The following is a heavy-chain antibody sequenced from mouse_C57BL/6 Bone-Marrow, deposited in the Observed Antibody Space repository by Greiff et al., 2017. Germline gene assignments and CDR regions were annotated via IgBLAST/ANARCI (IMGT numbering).Heavy chain of an antibody. D-gene: IGHD2-4*01. CDR1: GYTFTSYW. CDR3: ARNYDYDVEFAY. Sequence: QVQLQQPGAELVMPGASVKLSCKASGYTFTSYWMHWVKQRPGQGLEWIGEIDPSDSYTNYNQKFKGKSTLTVDKSSSTAYMQLSSLTSEDSAVYYCARNYDYDVEFAYWGQETLVTVSA. CDR2: IDPSDSYT. J-gene: IGHJ3*01. V-gene: IGHV1-69*01.